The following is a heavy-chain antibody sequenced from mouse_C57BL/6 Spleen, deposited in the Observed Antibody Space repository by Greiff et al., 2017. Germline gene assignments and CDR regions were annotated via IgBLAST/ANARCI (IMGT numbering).Heavy chain of an antibody. CDR2: IDPSDSNT. J-gene: IGHJ1*03. CDR1: GYTFTSYW. V-gene: IGHV1-50*01. D-gene: IGHD2-3*01. Sequence: QVQLQQPGAELVKPGASVKLSCKASGYTFTSYWMQWVKQRPGQGLEWIGEIDPSDSNTNYNQKFKGKATLTVDTSSSTAYMQLSSLTSEDSAVYCCAKGARLLSPFDVWGTGTTVTVSS. CDR3: AKGARLLSPFDV.